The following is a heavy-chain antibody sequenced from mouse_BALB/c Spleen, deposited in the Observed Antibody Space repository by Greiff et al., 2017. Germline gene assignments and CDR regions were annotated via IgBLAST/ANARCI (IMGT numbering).Heavy chain of an antibody. Sequence: EVKLVESGGGLVKPGGSLKLSCAASGFTFSDYYMYWVRQTPEKRLEWVATISDGGSYTYYPDSVKGRFTISRDNAKNNLYLQMSSLKSEDTAMYYCARDAYSGNYDFAYWGQGTLVTVSA. CDR1: GFTFSDYY. V-gene: IGHV5-4*02. CDR3: ARDAYSGNYDFAY. J-gene: IGHJ3*01. D-gene: IGHD2-10*01. CDR2: ISDGGSYT.